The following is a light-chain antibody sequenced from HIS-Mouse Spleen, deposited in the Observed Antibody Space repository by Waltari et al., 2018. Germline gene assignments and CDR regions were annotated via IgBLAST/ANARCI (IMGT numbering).Light chain of an antibody. CDR1: QSISSW. J-gene: IGKJ1*01. CDR2: KAS. CDR3: QQYNSYPWT. V-gene: IGKV1-5*03. Sequence: DIQMTHSPSTLSASVGARVTITCRPSQSISSWLAWYQQKPGKAPKLLIYKASSLESGVPSRFSGSGSGTEFTLTISSLQPDDFATYYCQQYNSYPWTFGQGTKVEIK.